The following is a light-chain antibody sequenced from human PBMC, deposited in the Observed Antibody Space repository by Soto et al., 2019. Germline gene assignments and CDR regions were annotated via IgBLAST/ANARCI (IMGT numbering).Light chain of an antibody. Sequence: LTQSPSSWLAPVGKRVPLISRASKAISGYLAWYQQKPGKAPKLLIYAASTLQSGVPSRFSGSESGTEFTLTISSLQPEDFATYYCQQLNTYPFTFGGGTKVEIK. CDR3: QQLNTYPFT. V-gene: IGKV1-9*01. J-gene: IGKJ4*01. CDR2: AAS. CDR1: KAISGY.